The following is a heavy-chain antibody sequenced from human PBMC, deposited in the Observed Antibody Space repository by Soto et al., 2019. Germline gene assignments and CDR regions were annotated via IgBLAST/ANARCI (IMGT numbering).Heavy chain of an antibody. V-gene: IGHV3-53*01. Sequence: EVQLVESGGGLIQPGGSLRLSCAVSGFTVSNNYMSWVRQAPGKGLEGVSVIYSGGYTAYGDSVKGRFTISRDNSKKPLNLKIQSLGADDPAVYYWATQRGGGGYWGQGTLVTVSS. CDR3: ATQRGGGGY. CDR2: IYSGGYT. J-gene: IGHJ4*02. CDR1: GFTVSNNY. D-gene: IGHD6-25*01.